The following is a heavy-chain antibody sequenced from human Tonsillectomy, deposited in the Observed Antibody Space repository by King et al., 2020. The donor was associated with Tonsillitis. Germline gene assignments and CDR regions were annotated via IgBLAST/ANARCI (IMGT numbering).Heavy chain of an antibody. CDR2: IRYDGSNK. CDR3: ATDFKSSSWYREPGDAFDI. CDR1: GFTFSSYG. V-gene: IGHV3-30*02. Sequence: QLVQSGGGVVQPGGSLRLSCAASGFTFSSYGMHWVRQAPGKGLEWVAFIRYDGSNKYYADSVKGRFTISRDNSKNTLYLQMNSLRAEDTAVYYCATDFKSSSWYREPGDAFDIWGQGTMVTVSS. J-gene: IGHJ3*02. D-gene: IGHD6-13*01.